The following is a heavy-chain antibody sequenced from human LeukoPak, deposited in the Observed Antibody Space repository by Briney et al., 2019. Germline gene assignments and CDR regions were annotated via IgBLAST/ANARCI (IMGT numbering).Heavy chain of an antibody. V-gene: IGHV3-30*03. J-gene: IGHJ5*02. CDR3: AREGAAGPTGDLDL. CDR1: GFTFSSYG. D-gene: IGHD6-13*01. CDR2: ISYYGSNK. Sequence: KAGGPLSLSCAASGFTFSSYGMHWVRQAPGKGLEGVAVISYYGSNKYYADSVKGRFTISRDNSKNTLYLQMNSLRAEDTAMYYCAREGAAGPTGDLDLWGQGTLVTVSS.